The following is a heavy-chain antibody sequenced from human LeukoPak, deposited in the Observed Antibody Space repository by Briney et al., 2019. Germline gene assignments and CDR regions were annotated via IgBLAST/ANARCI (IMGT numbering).Heavy chain of an antibody. CDR2: ISWDGGST. Sequence: GGSLRLSCAASGFTFDDYTMHWVRHAPGKGLEWVSLISWDGGSTYYADSVKGRFTISRDNSKNSLYLQMNSLRTEDTALYYCAILAAAGPFDYWGQGTLVTVSS. CDR1: GFTFDDYT. J-gene: IGHJ4*02. D-gene: IGHD6-13*01. CDR3: AILAAAGPFDY. V-gene: IGHV3-43*01.